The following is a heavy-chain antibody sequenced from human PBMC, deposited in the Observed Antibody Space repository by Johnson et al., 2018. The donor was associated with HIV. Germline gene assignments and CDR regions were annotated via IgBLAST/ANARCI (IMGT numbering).Heavy chain of an antibody. D-gene: IGHD3-22*01. J-gene: IGHJ3*02. V-gene: IGHV3-53*01. CDR3: ARGRLISMIVSAGAFDI. Sequence: VQLVESGGGLIQPGGSLRLSCAASGFTVSSNYMSWVRQAPGKGLEWVSVIYSGGTTYYADSVKGRFTISRDNSKNTLYLQMNSLRAEDTAFYYCARGRLISMIVSAGAFDIWGQGTMVTVSS. CDR1: GFTVSSNY. CDR2: IYSGGTT.